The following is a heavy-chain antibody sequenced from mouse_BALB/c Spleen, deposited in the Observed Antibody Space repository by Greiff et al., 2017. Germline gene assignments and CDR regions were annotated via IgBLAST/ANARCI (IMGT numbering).Heavy chain of an antibody. D-gene: IGHD2-3*01. CDR3: AKGGYDGYYEGAMDY. J-gene: IGHJ4*01. V-gene: IGHV5-9-4*01. CDR2: ISSGGSYT. CDR1: GFTFSSYA. Sequence: EVQRVESGGGLVKPGGSLKLSCAASGFTFSSYAMSWVRQSPEKRLEWVAEISSGGSYTYYPDTVTGRFTISRDNAKNTLYLEMSSLRSEDTAMYYCAKGGYDGYYEGAMDYWGQGTSVTVSS.